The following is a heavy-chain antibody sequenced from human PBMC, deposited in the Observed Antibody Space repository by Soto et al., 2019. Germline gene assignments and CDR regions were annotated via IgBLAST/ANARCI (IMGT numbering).Heavy chain of an antibody. D-gene: IGHD3-16*01. CDR3: ARMGDVPYYYYGMDV. J-gene: IGHJ6*02. V-gene: IGHV1-18*01. Sequence: QVQLVQSGAEVKKPGASVKVSCKASGYTFTSYGISWVQQAPGQGLEWMGWINGYNGNTNHAQKLQGRVTMSTDTSTSTAYMELRSLRSDDSAVYYCARMGDVPYYYYGMDVWGQGTTVTVSS. CDR2: INGYNGNT. CDR1: GYTFTSYG.